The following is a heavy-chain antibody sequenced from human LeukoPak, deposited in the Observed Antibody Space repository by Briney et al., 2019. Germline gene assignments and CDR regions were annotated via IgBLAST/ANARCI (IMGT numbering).Heavy chain of an antibody. CDR1: GGSISSSSYC. J-gene: IGHJ4*02. Sequence: PSETLSLTCTVSGGSISSSSYCWGWIRQPPGKGLEWIGSIYYSGSTYYNPSLKSRVTISVDTSKNQFSLKLSSVTAADTAVYYCARRADYYDSSGYSYYFDYWGQGTLVTVSS. V-gene: IGHV4-39*01. CDR3: ARRADYYDSSGYSYYFDY. D-gene: IGHD3-22*01. CDR2: IYYSGST.